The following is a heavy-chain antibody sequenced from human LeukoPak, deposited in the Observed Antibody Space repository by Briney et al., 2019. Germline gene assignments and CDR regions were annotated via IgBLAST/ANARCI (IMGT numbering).Heavy chain of an antibody. CDR3: ARVEAYGDYVY. Sequence: GASVKVSCKASGYTFTGYYMHWLRQAPGQGLEWMVRINPNSGGTNYAQKFQGRVTMTRDTSISTAYMELSRLRSDDTAVYYCARVEAYGDYVYWGQGTLVTVSS. D-gene: IGHD4-17*01. CDR2: INPNSGGT. CDR1: GYTFTGYY. V-gene: IGHV1-2*06. J-gene: IGHJ4*02.